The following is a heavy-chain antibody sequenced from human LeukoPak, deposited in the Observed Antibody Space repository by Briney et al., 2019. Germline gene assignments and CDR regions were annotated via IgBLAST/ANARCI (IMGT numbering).Heavy chain of an antibody. V-gene: IGHV3-23*01. CDR1: GFTFSSYA. CDR3: AKDVEQQLVRVGAFDI. Sequence: PGGSLRLSCAASGFTFSSYAMSWVRQAPGKGLEWVSAISGSGGSTYYADSVKGRFTISRDNSKNTLYLQMNSLGAEDTAVYYCAKDVEQQLVRVGAFDIWGQGTMVTVSS. CDR2: ISGSGGST. D-gene: IGHD6-13*01. J-gene: IGHJ3*02.